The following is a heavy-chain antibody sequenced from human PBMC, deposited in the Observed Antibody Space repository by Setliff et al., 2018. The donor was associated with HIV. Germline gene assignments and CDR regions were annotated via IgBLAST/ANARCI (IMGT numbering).Heavy chain of an antibody. J-gene: IGHJ6*02. D-gene: IGHD1-26*01. CDR2: IIPILGIA. CDR3: ARVSGGRPGNYYYAMDV. CDR1: GGTFSSYA. Sequence: SVKVSCKASGGTFSSYAISWARQAPGQGLEWMGGIIPILGIANYAQKFQGRVTITADESTSTAYMELTNLRSDDSAIYYCARVSGGRPGNYYYAMDVWGQGTTVTVSS. V-gene: IGHV1-69*10.